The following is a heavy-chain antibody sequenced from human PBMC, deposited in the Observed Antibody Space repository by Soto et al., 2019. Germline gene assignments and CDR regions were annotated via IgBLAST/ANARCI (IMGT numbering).Heavy chain of an antibody. J-gene: IGHJ4*02. CDR3: ARDIRNYYDSSGYFDY. D-gene: IGHD3-22*01. V-gene: IGHV4-31*03. CDR1: GGSISSGGYY. CDR2: IYYSGST. Sequence: PSETLSLTCTVSGGSISSGGYYWSWIRQHPGKGLEWIGYIYYSGSTYYNPSLKSRVTISVDTSKNQFSLKLSSVTAADTAVYYCARDIRNYYDSSGYFDYWGQGTLVTVSS.